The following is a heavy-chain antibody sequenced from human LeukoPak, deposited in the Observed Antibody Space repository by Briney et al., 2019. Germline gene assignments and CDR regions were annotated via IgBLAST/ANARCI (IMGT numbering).Heavy chain of an antibody. D-gene: IGHD1-26*01. J-gene: IGHJ4*02. CDR2: IKSKTDGGTT. Sequence: GGSLRLSCAASGFTFSNAWMSWVRQAPGKGLEWVGRIKSKTDGGTTDYAAPVKGRFTISRDDSKNTLYLQMNSLKTEDTAVYYCARAKTGSHYLAGVDYWGQGTLVTVSS. V-gene: IGHV3-15*01. CDR1: GFTFSNAW. CDR3: ARAKTGSHYLAGVDY.